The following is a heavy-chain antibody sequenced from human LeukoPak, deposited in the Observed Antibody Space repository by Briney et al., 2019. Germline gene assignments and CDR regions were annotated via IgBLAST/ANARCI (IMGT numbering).Heavy chain of an antibody. J-gene: IGHJ4*02. V-gene: IGHV4-30-2*01. Sequence: SETLSLTCAVSGGSISSGGYSWVWIRQPPGKGLEWIGCIYHGGSTYYNPSLKSRVTISIDKSKNQFSLNLSSVTAADTAVYYCARTLYYLDYWGQGTLVTVSS. CDR3: ARTLYYLDY. CDR1: GGSISSGGYS. CDR2: IYHGGST.